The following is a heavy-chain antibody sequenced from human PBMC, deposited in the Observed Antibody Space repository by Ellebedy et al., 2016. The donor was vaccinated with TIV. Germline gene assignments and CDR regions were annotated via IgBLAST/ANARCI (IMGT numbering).Heavy chain of an antibody. CDR1: GFTFSNHW. D-gene: IGHD4-11*01. V-gene: IGHV3-23*01. CDR3: AKSNYVMDCFES. J-gene: IGHJ5*01. CDR2: VSGSGGRT. Sequence: GGSLRLSCVASGFTFSNHWMHWVRQVPGKGLEWVSGVSGSGGRTHYADSVKGRFTISRDNSKNTLYLQMHSLRADDTAVYYCAKSNYVMDCFESWGQGTLVTVSS.